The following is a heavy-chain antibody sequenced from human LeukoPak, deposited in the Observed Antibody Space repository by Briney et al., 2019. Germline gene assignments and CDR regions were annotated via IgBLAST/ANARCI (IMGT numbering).Heavy chain of an antibody. CDR1: GFTFSTYE. J-gene: IGHJ4*02. CDR2: MNSGGTNI. CDR3: ARDGTMKTMGWVYFDY. Sequence: GGSLRLSCVASGFTFSTYEMNWVRQAPGKGLEWLSFMNSGGTNIHYADSVRGRFTISRDNAKNSLYLQMDSLRAEDTGVYYCARDGTMKTMGWVYFDYWGQGTLVTVSS. V-gene: IGHV3-48*03. D-gene: IGHD3-3*01.